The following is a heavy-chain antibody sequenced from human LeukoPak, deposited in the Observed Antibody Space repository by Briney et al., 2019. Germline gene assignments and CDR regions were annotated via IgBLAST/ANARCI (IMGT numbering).Heavy chain of an antibody. D-gene: IGHD3-10*01. Sequence: ASVKVSCKTSGYAFSAYYMHWVRQAPGQGLEWMGWINPNSGGTNYAQKFQGRVTMTSDTSISTAYMELSRLRSDDTAVYYCAREGFGELSEGMDVWGQGTTVTVSS. CDR1: GYAFSAYY. J-gene: IGHJ6*02. V-gene: IGHV1-2*02. CDR3: AREGFGELSEGMDV. CDR2: INPNSGGT.